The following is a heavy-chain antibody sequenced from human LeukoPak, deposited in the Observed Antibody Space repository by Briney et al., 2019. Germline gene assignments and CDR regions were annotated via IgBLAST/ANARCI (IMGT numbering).Heavy chain of an antibody. CDR2: INPNSGGT. V-gene: IGHV1-2*02. CDR1: RGTFSSSA. CDR3: AIYYYDSSTGQVFASDI. J-gene: IGHJ3*02. D-gene: IGHD3-22*01. Sequence: ASVKDSCKASRGTFSSSAISWVRQAPGQGLEWMGWINPNSGGTNNAQKFQGRVTMTRDTSISTAYMELSRLRSDDTAVYYCAIYYYDSSTGQVFASDIWGQGTMVTVSS.